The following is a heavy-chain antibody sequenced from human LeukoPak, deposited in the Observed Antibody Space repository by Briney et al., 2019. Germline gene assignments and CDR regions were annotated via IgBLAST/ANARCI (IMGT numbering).Heavy chain of an antibody. Sequence: GGSLRLSCAASGFIFTNYFMSWVGQAPGKGLEWVASIKHDGSEKYYVDSVRGRFTISRDNTMNSLYLQMSSLRAEDTAVYYCATDRGWRTSGYYLYYFEYWGQGTLVTYSS. CDR1: GFIFTNYF. D-gene: IGHD3-3*01. CDR2: IKHDGSEK. J-gene: IGHJ4*02. CDR3: ATDRGWRTSGYYLYYFEY. V-gene: IGHV3-7*01.